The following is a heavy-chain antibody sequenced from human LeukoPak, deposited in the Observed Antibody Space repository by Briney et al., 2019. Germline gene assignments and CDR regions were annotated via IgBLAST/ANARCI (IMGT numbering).Heavy chain of an antibody. Sequence: PGRSLRLSCAASGFTFSSYGMHWVRQAPGKGLEWVAVISYDGSNKYYADSVKGRFTISRDNSKNTLYLQMNSLRAEDTAVYYCAKDLSNTMIHHYWGQGTLVTVSS. CDR1: GFTFSSYG. CDR3: AKDLSNTMIHHY. D-gene: IGHD3-22*01. V-gene: IGHV3-30*18. J-gene: IGHJ4*02. CDR2: ISYDGSNK.